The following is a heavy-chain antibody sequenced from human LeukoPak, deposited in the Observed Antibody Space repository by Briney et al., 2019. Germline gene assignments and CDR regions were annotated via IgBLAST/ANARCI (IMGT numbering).Heavy chain of an antibody. CDR1: GFTFSTYN. D-gene: IGHD2-21*02. V-gene: IGHV3-21*04. Sequence: GGSLRLSCEASGFTFSTYNMNWVRQAPGKRLEWVSSITSSSSYVFYADSVKGRFTISRDNAKNSLYLQMNSLRAEDTAVYYCASLKACGGDCDHAFDIWGQGTMVTVSS. CDR3: ASLKACGGDCDHAFDI. J-gene: IGHJ3*02. CDR2: ITSSSSYV.